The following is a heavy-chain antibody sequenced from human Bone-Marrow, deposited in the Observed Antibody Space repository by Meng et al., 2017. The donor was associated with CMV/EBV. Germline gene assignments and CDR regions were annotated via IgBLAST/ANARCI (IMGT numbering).Heavy chain of an antibody. V-gene: IGHV5-51*01. CDR1: GYIFTNYW. Sequence: KVSCKGFGYIFTNYWIGWVRQMPGKGLEWMGITYPGDSDTRYSPSFRGQVTISADKSTSTAYLQWSSLKASDTAIYYCASPSEGVWGHGPLVTVSS. D-gene: IGHD1-14*01. CDR3: ASPSEGV. J-gene: IGHJ1*01. CDR2: TYPGDSDT.